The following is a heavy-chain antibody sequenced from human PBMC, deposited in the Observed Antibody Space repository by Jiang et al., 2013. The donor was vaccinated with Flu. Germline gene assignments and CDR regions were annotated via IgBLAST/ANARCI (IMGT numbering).Heavy chain of an antibody. CDR1: GYTFTSYG. CDR2: ISAYNGNT. V-gene: IGHV1-18*04. J-gene: IGHJ5*02. D-gene: IGHD3-22*01. Sequence: GAEVKKPGASVKVSCKASGYTFTSYGISWVRQAPGQGLEWMGWISAYNGNTNYAQKLQGRVTMTTDTSTSTAYMELRSLRSDDTAVYYCARDRPYYYDSEITGTPDWFDPWGQGTLVTVSS. CDR3: ARDRPYYYDSEITGTPDWFDP.